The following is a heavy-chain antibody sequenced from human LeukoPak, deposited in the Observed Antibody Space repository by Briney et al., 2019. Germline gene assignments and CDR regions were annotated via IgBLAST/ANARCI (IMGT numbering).Heavy chain of an antibody. CDR3: ANGYDFWSGYLDY. CDR1: GFTFSSYA. D-gene: IGHD3-3*01. V-gene: IGHV3-30-3*01. CDR2: ISYDGSNK. J-gene: IGHJ6*04. Sequence: GGSLRLSCAASGFTFSSYAMHWVRQAPGKGLEWVAVISYDGSNKYYADSVKGRFTISRDNSKNTLYLQMNSLRAEDTAVYYCANGYDFWSGYLDYWGKGTTVTVSS.